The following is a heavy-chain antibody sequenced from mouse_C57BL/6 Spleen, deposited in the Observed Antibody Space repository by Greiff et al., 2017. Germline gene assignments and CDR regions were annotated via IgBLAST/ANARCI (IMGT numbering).Heavy chain of an antibody. D-gene: IGHD1-1*01. J-gene: IGHJ3*01. Sequence: VQLQQSGPELVKPGASVKISCKASGYAFSSSWMNWVKQRPGKGLEWIGRIYPGDGDTNYNGKFKGKATLTADKSSSTAYMQLSSLTSEDSAVYFCALTTVVDSWFAYWGQGTLVTVSA. CDR2: IYPGDGDT. CDR3: ALTTVVDSWFAY. CDR1: GYAFSSSW. V-gene: IGHV1-82*01.